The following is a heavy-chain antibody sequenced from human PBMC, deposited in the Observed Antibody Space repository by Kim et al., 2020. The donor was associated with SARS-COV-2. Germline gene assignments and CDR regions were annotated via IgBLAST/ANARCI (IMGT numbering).Heavy chain of an antibody. J-gene: IGHJ4*02. V-gene: IGHV3-33*01. Sequence: GGSLRLSCAASGFPFSDYGRHWVRQAPGKGLEWVAVIWRDGSQEYYADSVKGRFTISRDNSKNTMSLQMNSLRTEDTAVYYCARDGVASIPFFGNLDYWGQGTLATVSS. CDR2: IWRDGSQE. D-gene: IGHD3-3*01. CDR1: GFPFSDYG. CDR3: ARDGVASIPFFGNLDY.